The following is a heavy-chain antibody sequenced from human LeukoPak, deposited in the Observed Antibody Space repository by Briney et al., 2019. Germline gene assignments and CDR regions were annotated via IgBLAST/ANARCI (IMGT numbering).Heavy chain of an antibody. CDR2: IYYSGST. Sequence: SETLSLTCTVSGGSISSYYWSWLRQPPGKGLEWIGYIYYSGSTNYNPSLKSRVTISVDTSKNQFSLKLSSVTAADTAVYYCARDLSYSYGGENWFDPWGQGTLVTVSS. CDR1: GGSISSYY. V-gene: IGHV4-59*01. J-gene: IGHJ5*02. D-gene: IGHD5-18*01. CDR3: ARDLSYSYGGENWFDP.